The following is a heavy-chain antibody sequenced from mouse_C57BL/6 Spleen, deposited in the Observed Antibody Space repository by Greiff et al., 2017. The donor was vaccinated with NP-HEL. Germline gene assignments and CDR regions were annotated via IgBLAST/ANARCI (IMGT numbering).Heavy chain of an antibody. CDR3: ARVYYGSRGDY. CDR2: ISYDGSN. Sequence: EVKLQESGPGLVKPSQSLSLTCSVTGYSITSGYYWNWIRQFPGNKLEWMGYISYDGSNKYNPSLKNRISITRDTSKNQFFLKLNSVTTEDTATYYCARVYYGSRGDYWGQGTSVTVSS. J-gene: IGHJ4*01. V-gene: IGHV3-6*01. CDR1: GYSITSGYY. D-gene: IGHD1-1*01.